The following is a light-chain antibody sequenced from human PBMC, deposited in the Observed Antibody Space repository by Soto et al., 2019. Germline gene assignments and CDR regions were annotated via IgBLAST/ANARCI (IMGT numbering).Light chain of an antibody. Sequence: EIVLTQSPGTLSLSPGERATLSCRASQSLTSSYLAWYQQKPGQAPRLLIYGASSRATGIPDRFSGSGSGTDFTLTISRLEPEDFAVHYCQQYESSPPSYTFGQGTKLEIK. V-gene: IGKV3-20*01. J-gene: IGKJ2*01. CDR1: QSLTSSY. CDR2: GAS. CDR3: QQYESSPPSYT.